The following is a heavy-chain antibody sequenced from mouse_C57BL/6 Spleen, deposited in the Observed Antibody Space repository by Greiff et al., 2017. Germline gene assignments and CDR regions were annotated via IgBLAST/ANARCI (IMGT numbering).Heavy chain of an antibody. CDR2: INPGSGGT. J-gene: IGHJ3*01. D-gene: IGHD1-1*02. V-gene: IGHV1-54*01. CDR3: LLYGSSWFAY. CDR1: GYAFTNYL. Sequence: QVQLKESGAELVRPGTSVKVSCKASGYAFTNYLIEWVKQRPGQGLEWIGVINPGSGGTNYNEKFKGKATLTADKSSSTAYMQLSSLTSEDSAVYFCLLYGSSWFAYWGQGTLATVSA.